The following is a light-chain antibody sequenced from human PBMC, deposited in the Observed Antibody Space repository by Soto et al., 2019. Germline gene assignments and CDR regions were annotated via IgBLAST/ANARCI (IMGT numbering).Light chain of an antibody. Sequence: EIVLTQSPGTLSLSPGERATLSCSSSQSVGDTYLAWYQQKPGQAPRLLMYSTSIRATGIPDRFSGSGSGTDFTLTISRLDPEDFAVYYCQHYDRAPMWTFGQGTKVDIK. J-gene: IGKJ1*01. CDR2: STS. CDR1: QSVGDTY. CDR3: QHYDRAPMWT. V-gene: IGKV3-20*01.